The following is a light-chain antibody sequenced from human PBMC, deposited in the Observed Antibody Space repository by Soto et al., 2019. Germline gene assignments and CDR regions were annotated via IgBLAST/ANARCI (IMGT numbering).Light chain of an antibody. CDR3: QQYNSSPLT. Sequence: DIQMTQSPSTLSASVGDRVTITCRANQSISDWLAWYQQKPGKAPNLLIYDASNLESGVPSRFSGSGSGTEFTLTISSLQPDDFATYYCQQYNSSPLTSGGGTKVEIK. CDR1: QSISDW. CDR2: DAS. J-gene: IGKJ4*01. V-gene: IGKV1-5*01.